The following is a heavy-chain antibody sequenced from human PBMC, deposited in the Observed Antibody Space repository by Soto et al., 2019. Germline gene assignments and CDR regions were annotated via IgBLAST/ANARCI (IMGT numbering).Heavy chain of an antibody. CDR2: AAYSGGT. D-gene: IGHD2-15*01. J-gene: IGHJ4*02. V-gene: IGHV4-39*01. CDR1: GGSIANNNYF. Sequence: SETLSLTCTVSGGSIANNNYFWGWVRQPPGKGLEWIGSAAYSGGTYKNPSLKSRVTVSVDTSKNQFSLKLTSVTAADTTVYYCAKVVVGATSHSDFDSWGQGTLVTVSS. CDR3: AKVVVGATSHSDFDS.